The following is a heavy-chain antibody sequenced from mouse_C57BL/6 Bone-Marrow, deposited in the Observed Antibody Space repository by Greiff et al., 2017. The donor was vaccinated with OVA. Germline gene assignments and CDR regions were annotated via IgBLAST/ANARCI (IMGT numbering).Heavy chain of an antibody. Sequence: VMLVESGPGLVAPSQSLSITCTVSGFSLTSYAISWVRQPPGKGLEWLGVIWTGGGTNYNSALKSRLSISKDNSKSQVFLKMNSLQTDDTARYYCARSSNSNYVGWYFDVWGTGTTVTVSS. CDR3: ARSSNSNYVGWYFDV. V-gene: IGHV2-9-1*01. J-gene: IGHJ1*03. CDR1: GFSLTSYA. CDR2: IWTGGGT. D-gene: IGHD2-5*01.